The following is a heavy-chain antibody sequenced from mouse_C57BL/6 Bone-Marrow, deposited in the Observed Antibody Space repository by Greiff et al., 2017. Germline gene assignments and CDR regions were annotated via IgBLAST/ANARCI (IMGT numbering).Heavy chain of an antibody. V-gene: IGHV1-20*01. J-gene: IGHJ4*01. D-gene: IGHD1-1*01. Sequence: VQLQQSGPELVKPGDSVKISCKASGYSFTGYFMNWVMQSHGKSLEWIGRINPYNGDTFYNQKFKGKATLTVDKSSSTAHMELRSLKSEDSAVYYCARFYYYGSSKYYYAMDYWGQGTSVTVSS. CDR3: ARFYYYGSSKYYYAMDY. CDR1: GYSFTGYF. CDR2: INPYNGDT.